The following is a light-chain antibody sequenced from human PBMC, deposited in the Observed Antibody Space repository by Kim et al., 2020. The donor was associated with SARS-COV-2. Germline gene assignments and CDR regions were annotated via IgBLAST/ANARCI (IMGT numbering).Light chain of an antibody. CDR1: QDIRNN. CDR3: QQYDIWPPLT. V-gene: IGKV3-15*01. Sequence: EIVMTQSPATLSVSPGERVILSCRASQDIRNNLAWYQQKPGQAPRLLMHGASIRANGILARFSGSGSGTEFTLTISSLQSEDFAVYYCQQYDIWPPLTFGGGTKVDIK. J-gene: IGKJ4*01. CDR2: GAS.